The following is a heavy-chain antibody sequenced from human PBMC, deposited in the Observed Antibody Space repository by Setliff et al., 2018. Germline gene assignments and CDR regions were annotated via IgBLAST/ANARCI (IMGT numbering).Heavy chain of an antibody. CDR2: IYTSGST. D-gene: IGHD3-3*01. V-gene: IGHV4-61*09. J-gene: IGHJ6*03. Sequence: KTSETLSLTCTVSGGSISSGSYYWSWIRQPAGKGLEWIGHIYTSGSTNYNPSLKSRVTISVDTSKNQFSQKLSSVTAADTAVYYCAREQSNYDFWSGYYGSYYYYMDVWGKGTTVTVSS. CDR3: AREQSNYDFWSGYYGSYYYYMDV. CDR1: GGSISSGSYY.